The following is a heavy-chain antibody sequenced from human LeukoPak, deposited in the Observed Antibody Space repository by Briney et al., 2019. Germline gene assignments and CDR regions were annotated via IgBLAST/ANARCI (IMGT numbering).Heavy chain of an antibody. V-gene: IGHV3-30*18. Sequence: GKSLRLSCAASGFTFSSYGMHWVRQAPGKGLEWVAVISYDGSNKYYADSVKGRFTISRDNSKNTPYLQMYSLRAEDTAVYYCAKTPYYDILTGYYKGDYYYGMDVWGQGTTVTVSS. J-gene: IGHJ6*02. CDR1: GFTFSSYG. D-gene: IGHD3-9*01. CDR3: AKTPYYDILTGYYKGDYYYGMDV. CDR2: ISYDGSNK.